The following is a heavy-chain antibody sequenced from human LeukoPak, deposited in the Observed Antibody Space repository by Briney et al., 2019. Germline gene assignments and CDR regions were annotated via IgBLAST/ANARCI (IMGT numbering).Heavy chain of an antibody. V-gene: IGHV1-8*03. Sequence: GASVKVSCKASGYTFTSYAINWVRQATGQGLEWMGWMNPNSGNTGYAQKFQGRVTITRNTSISTAYMELSSLRSEDTAVYYCARGKKQQLVRSRYYYYYMDVWGKGTTVTVSS. D-gene: IGHD6-13*01. J-gene: IGHJ6*03. CDR3: ARGKKQQLVRSRYYYYYMDV. CDR2: MNPNSGNT. CDR1: GYTFTSYA.